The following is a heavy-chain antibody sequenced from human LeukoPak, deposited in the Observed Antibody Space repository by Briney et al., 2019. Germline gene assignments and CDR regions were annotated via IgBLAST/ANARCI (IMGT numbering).Heavy chain of an antibody. D-gene: IGHD3-10*01. J-gene: IGHJ6*03. V-gene: IGHV4-4*07. CDR1: GGSIRGFY. Sequence: PETLSLTCTVSGGSIRGFYWSWIRQPAGKGLDWIGRIHSSGSTNYNPSLKSRITMSLDTSKSQFSLELSSVTAADTAVYYCARRGKPSLLWFGELLSSSEYYYYYYMDVWGKGTTVTISS. CDR2: IHSSGST. CDR3: ARRGKPSLLWFGELLSSSEYYYYYYMDV.